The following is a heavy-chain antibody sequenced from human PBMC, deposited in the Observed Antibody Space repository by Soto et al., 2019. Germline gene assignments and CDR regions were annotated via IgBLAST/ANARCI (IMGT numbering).Heavy chain of an antibody. Sequence: ASVKVSCKASGYSFTNDDVSWVRQATGQGLEWMGWMNPGSGDTGYAQKFQGRVTMTRDISTATAYMELSSLRSDDTATYYCARMATFGSLNWFDPWGQGTLVTVS. CDR2: MNPGSGDT. J-gene: IGHJ5*02. CDR3: ARMATFGSLNWFDP. V-gene: IGHV1-8*01. D-gene: IGHD3-16*01. CDR1: GYSFTNDD.